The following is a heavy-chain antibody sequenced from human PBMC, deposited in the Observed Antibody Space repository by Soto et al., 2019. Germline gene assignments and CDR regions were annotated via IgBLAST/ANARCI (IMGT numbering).Heavy chain of an antibody. Sequence: GGSLRLSCAASGFTFSSYAMSWVRQAPGKGLEWVSAISGSGGSTYYADSVKGRFTISRDNSKNTLYLQMNSLRAEDTAVYYCARAVELLWLSNYWGQGTLVTVSS. CDR1: GFTFSSYA. CDR2: ISGSGGST. J-gene: IGHJ4*02. V-gene: IGHV3-23*01. D-gene: IGHD3-10*01. CDR3: ARAVELLWLSNY.